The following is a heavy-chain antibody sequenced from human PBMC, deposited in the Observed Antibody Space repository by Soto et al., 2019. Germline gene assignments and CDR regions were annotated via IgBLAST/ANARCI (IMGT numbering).Heavy chain of an antibody. V-gene: IGHV4-34*01. D-gene: IGHD2-15*01. CDR3: ARGGDIVVVVAATAHFDY. Sequence: TSETLSLTRAGYGGSLSGYYWSLIRPPPGKGLEGIGEINHSGSTNYNPSLKSRVTISVDTSKKHFSLKLSSVTAADTAVYYCARGGDIVVVVAATAHFDYWGQGTLVTVSS. CDR1: GGSLSGYY. J-gene: IGHJ4*02. CDR2: INHSGST.